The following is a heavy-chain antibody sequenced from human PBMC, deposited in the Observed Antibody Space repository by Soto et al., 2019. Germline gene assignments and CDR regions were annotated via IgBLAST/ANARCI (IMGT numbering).Heavy chain of an antibody. J-gene: IGHJ4*02. V-gene: IGHV3-23*01. CDR1: GFTFSSYA. D-gene: IGHD6-13*01. CDR3: AKQSSSWYYLDY. Sequence: HPGGSLRLSCAASGFTFSSYAMSWVRQAPGKGLEWVSAISGSGGSTYYADSVKGRFTISRDNSKNTLYLQMNSLRAEDTAVYYCAKQSSSWYYLDYWGQGTLVTVSS. CDR2: ISGSGGST.